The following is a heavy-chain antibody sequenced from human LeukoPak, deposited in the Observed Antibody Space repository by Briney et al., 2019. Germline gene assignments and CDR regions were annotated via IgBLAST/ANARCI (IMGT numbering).Heavy chain of an antibody. Sequence: PSETLSLTCTVSGGSISSYYWSWIRQPPGKGLEWIGYIYYSGSTNYNPSLKSRVTISVDTSKNQFSLKLSSVTAADTAVYYCAREVPAAHYYDSSGPTDAFGIWGQGTMVTVSS. CDR2: IYYSGST. D-gene: IGHD3-22*01. J-gene: IGHJ3*02. CDR1: GGSISSYY. V-gene: IGHV4-59*01. CDR3: AREVPAAHYYDSSGPTDAFGI.